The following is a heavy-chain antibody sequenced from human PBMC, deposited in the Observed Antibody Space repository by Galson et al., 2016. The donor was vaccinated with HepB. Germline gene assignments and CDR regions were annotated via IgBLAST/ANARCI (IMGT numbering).Heavy chain of an antibody. CDR2: ANYSGNA. Sequence: SETLSLTCTVSGRSVSRGSYYWGWIRQPPGKGLEWIGSANYSGNAYYNPTLKSRVTISIGPSKSQVSLKLTSVTVADTAVYYCASTCGYWGQGALVTVSS. V-gene: IGHV4-39*07. CDR3: ASTCGY. J-gene: IGHJ4*02. D-gene: IGHD2-21*01. CDR1: GRSVSRGSYY.